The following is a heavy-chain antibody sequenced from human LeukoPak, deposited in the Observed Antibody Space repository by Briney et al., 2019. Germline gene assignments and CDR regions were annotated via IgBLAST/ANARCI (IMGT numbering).Heavy chain of an antibody. CDR1: GGSFSGYY. V-gene: IGHV4-34*01. CDR2: INHSGST. D-gene: IGHD6-19*01. Sequence: SETLSLTCAVYGGSFSGYYWSWIRQPPGKGLEWIGEINHSGSTNYNPSLKSRVTISVDTSKNQFSLKLSSVTAADTAVYYCARLSWGFGSGGYSDYWGQGTLVTVSS. CDR3: ARLSWGFGSGGYSDY. J-gene: IGHJ4*02.